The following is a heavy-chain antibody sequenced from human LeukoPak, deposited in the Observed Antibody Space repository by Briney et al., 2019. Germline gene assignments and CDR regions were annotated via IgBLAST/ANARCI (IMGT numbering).Heavy chain of an antibody. CDR1: GFTFSSYA. D-gene: IGHD3-16*02. V-gene: IGHV3-30*04. CDR2: ISYDGSNK. J-gene: IGHJ4*02. CDR3: ARDKGPRHDYVWGSYRPPGDY. Sequence: PGGSLRLSCAASGFTFSSYAMHWVRQAPGKGLEWVAVISYDGSNKYYADSVKGRFTISRDNSKNTLYLQMNSLRAEDTAVYYCARDKGPRHDYVWGSYRPPGDYWGQGTLVTVSS.